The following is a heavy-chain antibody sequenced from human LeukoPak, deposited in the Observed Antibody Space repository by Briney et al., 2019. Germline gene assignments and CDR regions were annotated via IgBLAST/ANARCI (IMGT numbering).Heavy chain of an antibody. CDR3: AREVVVVAATPRYYFDY. V-gene: IGHV3-33*01. CDR1: GFTFSSYG. CDR2: IWYDGSNK. J-gene: IGHJ4*02. Sequence: PGGSLRLSCAASGFTFSSYGMHWVRQAPDKGLEWVAVIWYDGSNKYYADSVKGRFTISRDNSKNTLYLQMNSLRAEDTAVYYCAREVVVVAATPRYYFDYWSQGTLVTVSS. D-gene: IGHD2-15*01.